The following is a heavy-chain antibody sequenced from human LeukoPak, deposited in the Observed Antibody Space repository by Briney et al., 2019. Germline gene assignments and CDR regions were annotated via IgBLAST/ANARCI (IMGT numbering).Heavy chain of an antibody. CDR3: ARETSTGKYPQNVPDY. Sequence: AGGSLRLSCAASGFTFSRYWMHWLRQAPGKGLVWVSRINSDGSSIAYADSVQGRFTISRDNAKNTLCLQVSSLSVEDTAVYYCARETSTGKYPQNVPDYWGQGTLVTVSS. D-gene: IGHD2-8*02. CDR1: GFTFSRYW. CDR2: INSDGSSI. J-gene: IGHJ4*02. V-gene: IGHV3-74*01.